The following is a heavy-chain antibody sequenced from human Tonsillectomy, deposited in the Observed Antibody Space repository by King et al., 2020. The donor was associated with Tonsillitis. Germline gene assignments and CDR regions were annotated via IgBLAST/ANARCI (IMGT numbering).Heavy chain of an antibody. CDR3: ARDQGQLAVEGDLDY. V-gene: IGHV1-18*01. J-gene: IGHJ4*02. CDR2: ISDYNGKT. CDR1: GYTFASYG. Sequence: VQLVKSGAEVKRPGASVRVSCTASGYTFASYGISWVRQAPGQGLEWMGWISDYNGKTNYAQNLQGRVTMTTDTSTNTAYMELRSLRSDDTAVYYCARDQGQLAVEGDLDYWGQGTLVTVSS. D-gene: IGHD6-13*01.